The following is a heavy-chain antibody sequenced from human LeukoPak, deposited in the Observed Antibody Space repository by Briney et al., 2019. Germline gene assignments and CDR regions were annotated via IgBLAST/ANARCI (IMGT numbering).Heavy chain of an antibody. J-gene: IGHJ6*02. CDR3: ARADPRQLGYYYYGMDV. CDR1: GGSISSYY. V-gene: IGHV4-59*01. D-gene: IGHD6-6*01. Sequence: SETLSLTCTVSGGSISSYYWRWIRQPPGKGLGWIGYIYYSGSTNYNPSLKSRVTISVDTSKNQFSLKLSSVTAADTAVYYCARADPRQLGYYYYGMDVWGQGTTVTVPS. CDR2: IYYSGST.